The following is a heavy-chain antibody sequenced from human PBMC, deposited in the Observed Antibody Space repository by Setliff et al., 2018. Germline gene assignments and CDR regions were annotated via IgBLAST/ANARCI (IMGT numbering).Heavy chain of an antibody. CDR1: GFTFSSFW. CDR3: FGAGTCSY. J-gene: IGHJ4*02. Sequence: GGSLRLSCAASGFTFSSFWMAWVRQSPGRGLEWVAIINQDGSGKFYVDSVKGRFTISRDNAKNSLSLQMNGLRTDDTAVYYCFGAGTCSYWGQGTLVTVSS. V-gene: IGHV3-7*01. CDR2: INQDGSGK. D-gene: IGHD3-10*01.